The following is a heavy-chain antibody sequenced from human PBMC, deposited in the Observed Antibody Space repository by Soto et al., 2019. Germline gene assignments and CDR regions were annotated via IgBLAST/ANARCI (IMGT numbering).Heavy chain of an antibody. V-gene: IGHV3-74*01. CDR1: GCTLSYYW. CDR3: AHFYHGSYSTY. CDR2: INSDGSTT. Sequence: GGALRLSCTASGCTLSYYWMHWVRQAPGKGLVWVSRINSDGSTTNYADSVKGRFTISRDNAKNTLYLEMNSLRADDTAVYYCAHFYHGSYSTYWGQGTLVSISA. D-gene: IGHD1-26*01. J-gene: IGHJ1*01.